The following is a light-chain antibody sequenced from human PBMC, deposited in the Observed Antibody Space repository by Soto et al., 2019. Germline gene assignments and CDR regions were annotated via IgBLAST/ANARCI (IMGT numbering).Light chain of an antibody. CDR2: LGS. J-gene: IGKJ1*01. CDR1: QSLLHSNGYNY. V-gene: IGKV2-28*01. CDR3: MQALQTRT. Sequence: DLVMTQSPLSLPVTPGEPASISGRSSQSLLHSNGYNYLDWYLQKPGQSPQLLIYLGSNRASGVPDRFSGSGSGTDFTLKISRVEAEDVGVYYCMQALQTRTFGQGTKVEIK.